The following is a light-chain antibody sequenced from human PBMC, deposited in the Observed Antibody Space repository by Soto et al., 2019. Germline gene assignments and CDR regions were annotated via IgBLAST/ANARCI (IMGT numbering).Light chain of an antibody. V-gene: IGKV3-11*01. J-gene: IGKJ1*01. CDR2: DAS. CDR1: QSVGSS. CDR3: RQRSNWRRT. Sequence: EIVLTQSPATLSLSPGERGSLSCRASQSVGSSLAWYQQKPGQAPRLLIYDASNRATGIPARFSGSGSGTDFTLTIGSREPEDFAVYYCRQRSNWRRTFGQGTKVEIK.